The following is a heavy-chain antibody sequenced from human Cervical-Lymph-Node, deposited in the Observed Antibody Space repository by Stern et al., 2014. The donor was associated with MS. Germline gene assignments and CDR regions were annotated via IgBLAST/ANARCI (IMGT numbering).Heavy chain of an antibody. CDR2: ISDSGVYT. J-gene: IGHJ6*02. Sequence: EVQLVESGGGLVQPGGSLRLSCAASGFTFSTYAFSWVRQAPGKGLEWVSSISDSGVYTYYADSVKGRFTISRDNSKSMLYLEMQSLRAEDTAVYHCAKDLGRGVVVVPPYGLDVWGQGTTVTVSS. CDR1: GFTFSTYA. V-gene: IGHV3-23*04. CDR3: AKDLGRGVVVVPPYGLDV. D-gene: IGHD2-2*01.